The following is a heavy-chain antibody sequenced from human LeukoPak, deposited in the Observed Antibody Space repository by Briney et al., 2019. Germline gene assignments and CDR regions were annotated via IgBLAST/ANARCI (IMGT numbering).Heavy chain of an antibody. Sequence: GGSLRISCAASGFTLSSKYMTWVRQAPDRGLEWGSIIFRSGTTYYADSVKGRFIISRDNSKNMVYLQMNSLRVDDAAVYYCARLDIGETDAFDIWGQGTLVTVSS. J-gene: IGHJ3*02. D-gene: IGHD3-9*01. CDR2: IFRSGTT. V-gene: IGHV3-53*01. CDR1: GFTLSSKY. CDR3: ARLDIGETDAFDI.